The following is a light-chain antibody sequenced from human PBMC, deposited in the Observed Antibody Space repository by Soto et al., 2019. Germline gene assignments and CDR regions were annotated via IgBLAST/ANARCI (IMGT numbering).Light chain of an antibody. V-gene: IGKV1-5*01. CDR3: KQYTTYWT. Sequence: DIQLTQSPSTLSASLGDRVTITCRASETVSRWLAWYQQKPGKAPKLLIFDASTLESGVPSRFSGSGSGTEFTLTISSLQSDDFATYYCKQYTTYWTFGQGTKVEIK. CDR1: ETVSRW. J-gene: IGKJ1*01. CDR2: DAS.